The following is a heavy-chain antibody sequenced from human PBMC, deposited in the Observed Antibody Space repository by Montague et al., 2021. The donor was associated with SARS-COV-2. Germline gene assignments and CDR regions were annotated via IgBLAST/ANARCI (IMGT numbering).Heavy chain of an antibody. CDR1: GGSISNGGYY. J-gene: IGHJ4*02. CDR2: IYYSGST. D-gene: IGHD3-3*01. V-gene: IGHV4-31*03. Sequence: TLSLTCTVSGGSISNGGYYWSWIRQHPGKGLEWFGYIYYSGSTYYXXXLKSRVTISVDTSKNQFSLKLSSVTAADTAVYYCARVVTIFGVGDTFDYWGQGTLVTVSS. CDR3: ARVVTIFGVGDTFDY.